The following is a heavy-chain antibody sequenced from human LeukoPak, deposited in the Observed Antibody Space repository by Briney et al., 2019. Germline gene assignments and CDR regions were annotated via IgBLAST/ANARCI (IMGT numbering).Heavy chain of an antibody. V-gene: IGHV1-3*01. CDR2: VNAGNGNT. CDR3: ARVGTVGCSSTSCLGDY. CDR1: GYTFTIYA. J-gene: IGHJ4*02. D-gene: IGHD2-2*01. Sequence: ASVKLSCNSSGYTFTIYAMHWVRHAPGQRLERMWWVNAGNGNTKYSQKFQGRVTITRDTSASTAYMELSSLRSEDTAVYYCARVGTVGCSSTSCLGDYWGQGNLVTVSS.